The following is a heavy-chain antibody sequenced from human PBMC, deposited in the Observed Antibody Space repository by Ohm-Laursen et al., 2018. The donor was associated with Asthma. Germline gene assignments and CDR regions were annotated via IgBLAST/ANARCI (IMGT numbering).Heavy chain of an antibody. CDR1: GFTFSSYD. CDR2: IWHGGTNE. D-gene: IGHD3-3*01. CDR3: ARNYYDHWSGSYTPVAY. Sequence: SSLRLSCAASGFTFSSYDMHWVRQAPGKGLEWVALIWHGGTNENYGDSVKGRFSISRDNSKNTLSLQMNSLRVEDTAVYYCARNYYDHWSGSYTPVAYWGQGTLVTVSS. J-gene: IGHJ4*02. V-gene: IGHV3-33*01.